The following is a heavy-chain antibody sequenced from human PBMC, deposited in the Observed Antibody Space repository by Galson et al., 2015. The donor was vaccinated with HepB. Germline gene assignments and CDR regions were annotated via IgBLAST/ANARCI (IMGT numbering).Heavy chain of an antibody. CDR2: ISSSSTI. CDR1: GFTFSSYS. J-gene: IGHJ6*02. Sequence: SLRLSCAASGFTFSSYSMNWVRQAPGKGLEWVSYISSSSTIYYADSVKGRFTISRDNAKNSLYLQMNSLRDEDTAVYYCARVRSNHYYYYGMDVWGQGTTVTVSS. D-gene: IGHD4-11*01. V-gene: IGHV3-48*02. CDR3: ARVRSNHYYYYGMDV.